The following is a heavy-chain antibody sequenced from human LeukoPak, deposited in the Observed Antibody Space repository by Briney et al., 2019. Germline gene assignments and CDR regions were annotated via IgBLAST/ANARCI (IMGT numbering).Heavy chain of an antibody. D-gene: IGHD6-13*01. CDR1: GFTFSNAW. CDR2: IKSKTDGGTT. V-gene: IGHV3-15*01. Sequence: GSLRLSCAASGFTFSNAWMSWVRQAPGKGLEWVGCIKSKTDGGTTDYAAPVKGRFTISRDDSKNTLYLQMNSLKTEDTAVYYCTTDLYSSPWGQGTLVTVSS. J-gene: IGHJ5*02. CDR3: TTDLYSSP.